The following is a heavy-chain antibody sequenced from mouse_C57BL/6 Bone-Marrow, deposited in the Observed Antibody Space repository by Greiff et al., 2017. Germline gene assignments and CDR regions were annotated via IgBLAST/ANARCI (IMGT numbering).Heavy chain of an antibody. J-gene: IGHJ2*01. Sequence: QVQLKQPGAGLVKPGASVKMSCEASGYTFTSYWITWVKQRPGQGLEWIGDIYTTSGRTNYNEKFKSKAILTIDTSSNPAYMQLSSLTSEDSAVFYCARSGPLGRSFDYWGQGTTLTVSS. CDR3: ARSGPLGRSFDY. CDR2: IYTTSGRT. V-gene: IGHV1-55*01. CDR1: GYTFTSYW. D-gene: IGHD4-1*01.